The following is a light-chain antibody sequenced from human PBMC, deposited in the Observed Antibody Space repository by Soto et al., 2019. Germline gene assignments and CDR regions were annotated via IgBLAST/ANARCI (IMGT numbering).Light chain of an antibody. Sequence: QSVLTQPPSVSAAPGEKVTISCSGSSSNIAKNYVSWYQQFPRTAPKLLIYDDNRRPSGIPDRFSGSKSGTSATLGITGLQTGDEAEYYCATCDSSLSAVLFGGGTKLTVL. V-gene: IGLV1-51*01. CDR1: SSNIAKNY. J-gene: IGLJ2*01. CDR3: ATCDSSLSAVL. CDR2: DDN.